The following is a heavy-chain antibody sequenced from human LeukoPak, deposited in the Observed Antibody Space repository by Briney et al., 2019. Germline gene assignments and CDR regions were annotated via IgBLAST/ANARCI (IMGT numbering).Heavy chain of an antibody. Sequence: GGSLRLPCAASGFTFRNYVMSWVRQTPGKGLEWVSAITGDGGGTNHADSVKGRFTISRDNSKNTLYLQMNSLRAEDTAVYYCAKEASSGNFVTIDCWGQGALVTVSS. CDR3: AKEASSGNFVTIDC. J-gene: IGHJ4*02. D-gene: IGHD1-26*01. CDR1: GFTFRNYV. CDR2: ITGDGGGT. V-gene: IGHV3-23*01.